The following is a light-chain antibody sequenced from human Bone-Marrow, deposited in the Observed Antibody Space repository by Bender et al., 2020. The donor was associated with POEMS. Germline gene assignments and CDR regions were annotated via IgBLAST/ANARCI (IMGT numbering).Light chain of an antibody. CDR3: ATWDYSLHGVL. CDR2: SDN. Sequence: QSVLTQPPSASGTPGQRVTISCSGSNSNIGTNAVNWYQQFPGTAPKLLIYSDNQRPSGVPDRFYAFTSGTSASLAVSGLPSVAEAAYFCATWDYSLHGVLFGGVTQVPVL. CDR1: NSNIGTNA. J-gene: IGLJ2*01. V-gene: IGLV1-44*01.